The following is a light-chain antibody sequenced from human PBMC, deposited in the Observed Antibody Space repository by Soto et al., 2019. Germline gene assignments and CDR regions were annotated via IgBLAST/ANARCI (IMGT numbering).Light chain of an antibody. CDR2: GAS. Sequence: EIVMTQSPATLSVSPGERATLSCRASQSVSSNLAWYQQKPGQAPMLLIYGASTRATGIPDRFSGSGSGTDFTLTISRLEPEDFAVYYFQQYGSSPRTFGQGTKVDVK. CDR1: QSVSSN. J-gene: IGKJ1*01. CDR3: QQYGSSPRT. V-gene: IGKV3-20*01.